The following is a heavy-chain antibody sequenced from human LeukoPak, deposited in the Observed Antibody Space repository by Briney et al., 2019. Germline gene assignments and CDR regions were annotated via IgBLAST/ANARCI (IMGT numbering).Heavy chain of an antibody. CDR2: IYYSGST. Sequence: SGTLSLTCTVSGGSISSSSYYWGWIRQPPGKGLEWIGSIYYSGSTYYNPSLKSRVTISVDTSKNQFSLKLSSVTAADTAVYYCAQSRYYDFWSGYYLGNNWFDPWGQGTLVTVSS. D-gene: IGHD3-3*01. V-gene: IGHV4-39*01. J-gene: IGHJ5*02. CDR3: AQSRYYDFWSGYYLGNNWFDP. CDR1: GGSISSSSYY.